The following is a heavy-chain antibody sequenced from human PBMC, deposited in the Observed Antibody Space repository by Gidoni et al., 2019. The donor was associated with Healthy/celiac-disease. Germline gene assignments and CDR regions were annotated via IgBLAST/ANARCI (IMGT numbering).Heavy chain of an antibody. CDR3: AKVRLAGSLDY. J-gene: IGHJ4*02. V-gene: IGHV3-23*01. Sequence: EVQLLESGGGLVQPGGSLRPPCAASGFTFSSYGGSWVRPAPGKGVEWVSAIGGSGGRIYYADSVKGRFTISRDNSKNTLYLQMNSLRAEDTAVYYCAKVRLAGSLDYWGQGTLVTVSS. CDR2: IGGSGGRI. D-gene: IGHD2-15*01. CDR1: GFTFSSYG.